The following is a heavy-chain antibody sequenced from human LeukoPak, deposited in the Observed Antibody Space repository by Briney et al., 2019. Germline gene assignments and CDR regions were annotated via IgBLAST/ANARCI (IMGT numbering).Heavy chain of an antibody. CDR2: IKTDGSEK. J-gene: IGHJ4*02. Sequence: GGSLRLSCEASGFTFSNSWMTWVRQTPGKGLEWVANIKTDGSEKYYVDSVKGRFTISRDNAKNSLYLQLNSLRTEDTAVYYCARGRGSWYGVYFDYWGQGTLVTVSS. CDR1: GFTFSNSW. CDR3: ARGRGSWYGVYFDY. V-gene: IGHV3-7*01. D-gene: IGHD6-13*01.